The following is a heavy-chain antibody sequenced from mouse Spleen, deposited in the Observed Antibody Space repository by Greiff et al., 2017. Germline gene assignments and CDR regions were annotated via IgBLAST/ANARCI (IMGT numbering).Heavy chain of an antibody. CDR2: INPNNGGT. V-gene: IGHV1-26*01. D-gene: IGHD2-1*01. CDR3: ARLDGNLLYWCFDV. CDR1: GYTFTDYY. J-gene: IGHJ1*01. Sequence: VQLQQSGPELVKPGASVKISCKASGYTFTDYYMNWVKQSHGKSLEWIGDINPNNGGTSYNQKFKGKATLTVDKSSSTAYMELRSLTSEDSAVYYCARLDGNLLYWCFDVWGAGTTVTVSS.